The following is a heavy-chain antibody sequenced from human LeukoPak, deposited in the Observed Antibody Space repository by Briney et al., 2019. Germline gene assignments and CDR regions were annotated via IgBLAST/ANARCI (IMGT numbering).Heavy chain of an antibody. D-gene: IGHD3-22*01. Sequence: GGSLRLSCAASGFTFSTSWMTWVRRAPGKGLEWVALIKQRGSEIYYADSVKGRFTISRDDAANSLYLQMNSLRAEDTAVYYCAKGRSSSGYYYFDYWGQGTLVTVSS. CDR1: GFTFSTSW. J-gene: IGHJ4*02. CDR2: IKQRGSEI. CDR3: AKGRSSSGYYYFDY. V-gene: IGHV3-7*01.